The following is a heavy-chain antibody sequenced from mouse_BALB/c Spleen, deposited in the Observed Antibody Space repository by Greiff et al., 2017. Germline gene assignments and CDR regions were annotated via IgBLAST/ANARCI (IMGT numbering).Heavy chain of an antibody. CDR3: ARGITTVVGRGYAMDY. CDR1: GYTFTSYV. V-gene: IGHV1-14*01. CDR2: INPYNDGT. Sequence: VHVKQSGPELVKPGASVKMSCKASGYTFTSYVMHWVKQKPGQGLEWIGYINPYNDGTKYNEKFKGKATLTSDKSSSTAYMELSSLTSEDSAVYYCARGITTVVGRGYAMDYWGQGTSVTVSS. D-gene: IGHD1-1*01. J-gene: IGHJ4*01.